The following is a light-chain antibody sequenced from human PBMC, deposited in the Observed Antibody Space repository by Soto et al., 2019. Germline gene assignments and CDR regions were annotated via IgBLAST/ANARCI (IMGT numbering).Light chain of an antibody. V-gene: IGLV2-11*01. Sequence: QSALTQPRSVSGSPGQSVTISCTGTSSDVGGYNYVSWYQQHPGEAPKVMIYDVSERPSGVPDRFSGSKSGNTASLTISGLQAEDEADYYCCSYAGSPRYVLGTGTKVTVL. J-gene: IGLJ1*01. CDR3: CSYAGSPRYV. CDR1: SSDVGGYNY. CDR2: DVS.